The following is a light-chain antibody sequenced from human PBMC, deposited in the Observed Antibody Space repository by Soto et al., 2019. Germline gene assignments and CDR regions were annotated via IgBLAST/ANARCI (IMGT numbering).Light chain of an antibody. CDR1: SSNIGAGFE. J-gene: IGLJ1*01. CDR2: ANK. CDR3: QSYDSSLNASYV. V-gene: IGLV1-40*01. Sequence: HSVLTQPPSVSGAPGQRVTISCAGGSSNIGAGFEVHWYQQLPGTAPRLLIYANKNRPSGVPDRFSGSKSGTSASLAITGLQAEDEADYYCQSYDSSLNASYVFGTGTKLTVL.